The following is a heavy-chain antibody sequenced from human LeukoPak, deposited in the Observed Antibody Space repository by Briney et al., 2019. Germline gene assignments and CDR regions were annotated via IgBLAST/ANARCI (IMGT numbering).Heavy chain of an antibody. Sequence: SETLSLTCAVYGGSFSGYYWSWIRQPPGKGLEWIGYIYHSGSTYYNPSLKSRVTISVDRSKNQFSLKLSSVTAADTAVYYCARGAVPAARDNWFDPWGQGTLVTVSS. D-gene: IGHD2-2*01. J-gene: IGHJ5*02. CDR1: GGSFSGYY. CDR3: ARGAVPAARDNWFDP. CDR2: IYHSGST. V-gene: IGHV4-34*01.